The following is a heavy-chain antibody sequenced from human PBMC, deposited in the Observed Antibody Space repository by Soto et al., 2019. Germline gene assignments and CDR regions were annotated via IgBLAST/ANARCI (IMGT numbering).Heavy chain of an antibody. Sequence: GGSLRLSCAASGFTFSSYAMSWVRQAPGKGLEWVSAISGSGGSTYYADSVKGRFTISRDNSKNTLYLQMNSLRAEDTAVYYCAKDFLGYSYGPHENPDYFDYWGQGTLVTVSS. CDR1: GFTFSSYA. V-gene: IGHV3-23*01. J-gene: IGHJ4*02. CDR2: ISGSGGST. D-gene: IGHD5-18*01. CDR3: AKDFLGYSYGPHENPDYFDY.